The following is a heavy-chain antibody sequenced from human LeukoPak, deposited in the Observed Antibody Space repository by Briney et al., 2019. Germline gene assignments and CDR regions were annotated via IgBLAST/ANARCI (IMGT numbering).Heavy chain of an antibody. D-gene: IGHD3-22*01. CDR2: ISYDGSNK. Sequence: GGSLRLSCAASGFTFSSYGMHWVRQAPGKGLEWVAVISYDGSNKYYADSVQGRFTISRDNSKNTLYVQMNSLRAEDTAVYYCAKVSAIDSSGYFDYWGQGTLVTVSS. CDR3: AKVSAIDSSGYFDY. CDR1: GFTFSSYG. V-gene: IGHV3-30*18. J-gene: IGHJ4*02.